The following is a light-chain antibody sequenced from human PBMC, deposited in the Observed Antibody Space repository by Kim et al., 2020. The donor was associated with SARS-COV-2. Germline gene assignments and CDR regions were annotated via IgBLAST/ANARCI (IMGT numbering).Light chain of an antibody. CDR3: QQRDNWPLT. J-gene: IGKJ4*01. V-gene: IGKV3-11*01. Sequence: LPPGESATLACRASQSVRGHLAWYQQKPGQAPRLLIYDASNRATGIPARFSGSGSGTDFTLTISSLEPEDFAVYYCQQRDNWPLTFGGGTKVDIK. CDR2: DAS. CDR1: QSVRGH.